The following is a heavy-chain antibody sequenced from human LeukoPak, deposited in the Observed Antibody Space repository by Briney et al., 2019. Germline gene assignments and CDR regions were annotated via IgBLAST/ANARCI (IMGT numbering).Heavy chain of an antibody. Sequence: SVKVSCKASGGTFSSYAISWVRQAPGQGLEWMGRIIPIFGIANYAQKFQGRVTITANKSTSTAYMELSSLRSEDTAVYYCASDSSGGSSKWFDPWGQGTLVTVSS. CDR2: IIPIFGIA. D-gene: IGHD2-15*01. J-gene: IGHJ5*02. CDR1: GGTFSSYA. V-gene: IGHV1-69*04. CDR3: ASDSSGGSSKWFDP.